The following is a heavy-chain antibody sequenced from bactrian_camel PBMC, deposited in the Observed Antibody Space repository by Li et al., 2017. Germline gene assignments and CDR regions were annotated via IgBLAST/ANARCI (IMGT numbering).Heavy chain of an antibody. V-gene: IGHV3S53*01. CDR3: AAHLRVFGRCLTRNEYRY. CDR1: ESIDKNVC. CDR2: IDSAGKT. Sequence: HVQLVESGGGSVQAGGPLRISCVSSESIDKNVCMGWFRSAQGKEREGVAAIDSAGKTIYADSVKGRFTIWKDSAQATLYLQMDNLKFVDSGMYYCAAHLRVFGRCLTRNEYRYWGQGTQVTVS. D-gene: IGHD3*01. J-gene: IGHJ4*01.